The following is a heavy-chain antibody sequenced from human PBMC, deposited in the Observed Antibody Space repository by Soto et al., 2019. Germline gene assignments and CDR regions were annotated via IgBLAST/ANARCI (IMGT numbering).Heavy chain of an antibody. CDR3: ARGRTTGAGGAFDI. CDR2: IYYSGST. V-gene: IGHV4-59*01. CDR1: GGSFSGYY. Sequence: SETLSLTCAVYGGSFSGYYWSWIRQPPGKGLEWIGYIYYSGSTNYNPSLKSRVTISVDTSKNQFSLKLSSVTAADTAVYYCARGRTTGAGGAFDIWGQGTMVTVSS. D-gene: IGHD1-1*01. J-gene: IGHJ3*02.